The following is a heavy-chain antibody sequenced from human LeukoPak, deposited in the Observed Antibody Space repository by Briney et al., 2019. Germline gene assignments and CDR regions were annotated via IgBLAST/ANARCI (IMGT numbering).Heavy chain of an antibody. J-gene: IGHJ4*02. Sequence: SETLSLTCSVSGDSMTSGSYYWGWVRQPPGKGLEWIGSVYYSGSTLSNPSLKSRVTISIDPSKKQFSLNLSSVTAADTAVYFCAKTYRSGCFDYWGQGTLVTVSP. V-gene: IGHV4-39*01. CDR2: VYYSGST. CDR1: GDSMTSGSYY. D-gene: IGHD6-19*01. CDR3: AKTYRSGCFDY.